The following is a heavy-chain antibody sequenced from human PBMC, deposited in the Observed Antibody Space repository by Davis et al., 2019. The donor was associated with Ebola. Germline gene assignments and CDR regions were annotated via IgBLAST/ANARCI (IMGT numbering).Heavy chain of an antibody. CDR1: GGSFSGYY. V-gene: IGHV4-34*01. D-gene: IGHD5-12*01. J-gene: IGHJ3*02. CDR2: INHSGST. Sequence: PSETLSLTCAVYGGSFSGYYWSWIRQPPGKGLEWIGEINHSGSTNYNPSLKSRVTISVDTSKNQFSLKLSSVTAADTAVYYCARASIVATIMYAFDIWGQGTMVTVSS. CDR3: ARASIVATIMYAFDI.